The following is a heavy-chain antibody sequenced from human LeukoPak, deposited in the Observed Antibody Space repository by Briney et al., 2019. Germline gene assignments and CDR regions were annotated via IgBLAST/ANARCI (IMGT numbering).Heavy chain of an antibody. V-gene: IGHV3-43*02. D-gene: IGHD3-10*01. Sequence: GGSLRLSCAASGFIFDDYAMHWVRQAPGKGLEWVSLISGDGGRTYYTDSVKGRFIISRDNSKHSLYLQMNSLRTEDTALYYCTKNGGYSDAFDIWGQGTMVTVSS. CDR1: GFIFDDYA. CDR2: ISGDGGRT. J-gene: IGHJ3*02. CDR3: TKNGGYSDAFDI.